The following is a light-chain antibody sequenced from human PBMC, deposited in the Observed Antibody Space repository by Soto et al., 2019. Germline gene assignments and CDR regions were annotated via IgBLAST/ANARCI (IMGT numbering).Light chain of an antibody. CDR2: GAS. CDR3: QQYGSLPGT. J-gene: IGKJ1*01. CDR1: QSFTSNY. Sequence: EIVLSHSPGTLSLSPGERATLSCRASQSFTSNYLAWYQQKPGQAPRLLIFGASIRDTGIPGRFSGSGSGTDFTLTISRLEPEDFAVYYCQQYGSLPGTFGQGANVDIK. V-gene: IGKV3-20*01.